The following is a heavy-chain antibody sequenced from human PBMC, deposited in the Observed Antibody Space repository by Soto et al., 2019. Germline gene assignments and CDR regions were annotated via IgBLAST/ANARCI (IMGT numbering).Heavy chain of an antibody. J-gene: IGHJ4*02. CDR1: GFTFRNNV. CDR2: ITGSGRDT. D-gene: IGHD2-8*01. V-gene: IGHV3-23*01. Sequence: GGSLRLSCAASGFTFRNNVLSWVRQAPGKGLDWVSGITGSGRDTYYADSVKGRFTFSRDNSKNMVFLQMNSLRAEDTALYYCAKNGLDNSPSAIDSWGPGTLVTVS. CDR3: AKNGLDNSPSAIDS.